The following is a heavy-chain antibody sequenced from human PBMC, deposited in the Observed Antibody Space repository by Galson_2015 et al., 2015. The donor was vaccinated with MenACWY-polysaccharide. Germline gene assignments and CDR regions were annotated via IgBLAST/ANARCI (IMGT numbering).Heavy chain of an antibody. CDR1: GYTFNTSY. Sequence: SVKVSCKASGYTFNTSYMHWVRQAPRQGLEWMGVINPSGNYTTYAQKFQGRVTMTRDTSTSTLYMELSSLRSEDTAMYYCARVTSAGYYFDHWGQGSLVTVSS. CDR2: INPSGNYT. D-gene: IGHD6-13*01. V-gene: IGHV1-46*02. CDR3: ARVTSAGYYFDH. J-gene: IGHJ4*02.